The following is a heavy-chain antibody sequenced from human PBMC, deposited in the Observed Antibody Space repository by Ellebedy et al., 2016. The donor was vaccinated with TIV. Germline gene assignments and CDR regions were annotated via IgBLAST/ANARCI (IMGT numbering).Heavy chain of an antibody. CDR2: IVSSSSYI. CDR1: GFTFSSYT. D-gene: IGHD5-12*01. CDR3: ARDAYSGSTIDY. V-gene: IGHV3-21*01. J-gene: IGHJ4*02. Sequence: GGSLRLXXAASGFTFSSYTMNWVRQAPGKGLEWVSSIVSSSSYIYYADSVKGRFTISRDNAKNSLYLQMNGLRAEDTSVYYCARDAYSGSTIDYWGQGTLVTVSS.